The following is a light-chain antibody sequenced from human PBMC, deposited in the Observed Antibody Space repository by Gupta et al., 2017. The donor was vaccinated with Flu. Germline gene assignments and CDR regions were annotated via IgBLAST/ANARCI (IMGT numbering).Light chain of an antibody. V-gene: IGLV4-69*01. CDR3: RTWGTGIRV. CDR2: LNSDGSH. J-gene: IGLJ2*01. Sequence: SGHSSYAIAWHQQQPEKGPRYLMKLNSDGSHSKGDGIPDRFSGSSSGAERYLTISSLQSEDEADYYCRTWGTGIRVFGGGTKLTVL. CDR1: SGHSSYA.